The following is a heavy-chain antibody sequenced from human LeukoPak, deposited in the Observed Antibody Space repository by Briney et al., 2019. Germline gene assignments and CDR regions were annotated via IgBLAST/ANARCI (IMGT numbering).Heavy chain of an antibody. V-gene: IGHV4-39*01. J-gene: IGHJ4*02. CDR3: VRLYYDSSGYYQICYFDY. CDR1: GGSISSSSYY. D-gene: IGHD3-22*01. CDR2: IYYSGST. Sequence: SETLSLTCTVSGGSISSSSYYWGWIRQPPGKGLEWIGSIYYSGSTYYNPSLKSRVTISVDTSKNQFSLNLSSVTAADMAVYYCVRLYYDSSGYYQICYFDYWGQGTLVTVSS.